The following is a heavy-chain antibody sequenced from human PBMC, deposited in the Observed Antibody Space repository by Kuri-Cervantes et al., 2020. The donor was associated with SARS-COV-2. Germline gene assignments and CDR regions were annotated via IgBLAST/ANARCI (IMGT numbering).Heavy chain of an antibody. D-gene: IGHD6-19*01. V-gene: IGHV3-23*01. CDR3: AKDVINGGQWLVGGFDY. Sequence: GESLKISCAASGFTFSSYAMSWVRQAPGKGLEWVSAISGSGGSTYYADSVKGRLTISRDNSKNTLYLQMNSLRAEDTAVYYCAKDVINGGQWLVGGFDYWGRGTLVTVSS. CDR2: ISGSGGST. J-gene: IGHJ4*02. CDR1: GFTFSSYA.